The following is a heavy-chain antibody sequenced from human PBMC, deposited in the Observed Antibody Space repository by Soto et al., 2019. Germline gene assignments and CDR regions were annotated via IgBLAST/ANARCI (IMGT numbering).Heavy chain of an antibody. Sequence: GGSLRLSCAASGFTFSSYAMSWVRQAPGKGLEWVSAISGSGGSTYYADSVKGRFTISRDNSKNTLYLQMNSLRAEDTAVYYCANRPGVNWGYSSYWGQGTLVTVSS. CDR1: GFTFSSYA. CDR3: ANRPGVNWGYSSY. CDR2: ISGSGGST. J-gene: IGHJ4*02. D-gene: IGHD5-12*01. V-gene: IGHV3-23*01.